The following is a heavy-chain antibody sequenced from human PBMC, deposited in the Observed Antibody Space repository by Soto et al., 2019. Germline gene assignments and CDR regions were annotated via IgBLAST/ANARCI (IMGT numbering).Heavy chain of an antibody. Sequence: PSETLSLTCSVSGDSISTFDYFWAWIRQPPGQALEYIGYIYKSATTYYNPSFESRVAISLDTSKSQFSLNMTSVTAADTAVYFCARGRYCLTGRCFPNWFDSWGQGTLVTVSS. CDR2: IYKSATT. D-gene: IGHD2-15*01. CDR1: GDSISTFDYF. J-gene: IGHJ5*01. CDR3: ARGRYCLTGRCFPNWFDS. V-gene: IGHV4-30-4*01.